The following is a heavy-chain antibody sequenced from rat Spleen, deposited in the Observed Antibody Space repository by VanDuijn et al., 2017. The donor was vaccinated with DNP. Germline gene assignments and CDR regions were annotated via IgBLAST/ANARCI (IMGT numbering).Heavy chain of an antibody. CDR1: GFTFNTYW. J-gene: IGHJ3*01. CDR3: ARDWDPG. Sequence: EVQLVESGGDLVRPGRSLKLSCVASGFTFNTYWMTWIRQAPGKGLEWVASITSSGDNTFYPDSVKGRFTISRDNAKSTLYLQMNSLRSEDTATYYCARDWDPGRGQGTLVTVSS. D-gene: IGHD1-4*01. V-gene: IGHV5-31*01. CDR2: ITSSGDNT.